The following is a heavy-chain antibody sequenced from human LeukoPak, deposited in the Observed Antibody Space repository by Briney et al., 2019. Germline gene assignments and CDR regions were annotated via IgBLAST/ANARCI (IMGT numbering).Heavy chain of an antibody. J-gene: IGHJ4*02. CDR3: VRDLT. V-gene: IGHV3-64D*06. CDR1: GFTFSASA. D-gene: IGHD4/OR15-4a*01. CDR2: ITNDGRST. Sequence: GGSLRLSCSASGFTFSASAMHWVRQAPGKGPQFVSAITNDGRSTHYADSVKGRFTISRDNSENTLYLQMSSLRREDTAVYYCVRDLTWGQGTLVTVSS.